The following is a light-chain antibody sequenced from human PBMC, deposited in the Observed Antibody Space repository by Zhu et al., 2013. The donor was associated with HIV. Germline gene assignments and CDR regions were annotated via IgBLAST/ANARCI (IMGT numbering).Light chain of an antibody. Sequence: DIVMTQSPDSLAVSLGERATINCKSSQSVLYSSNNKNYLAWYQQKPGQPPKLLIYWASTRESGVPDRFSASGSGTDFTLTISSLQAEDVAVYYCQQYYSSYLTFGGGTRVEIK. J-gene: IGKJ4*01. CDR3: QQYYSSYLT. CDR1: QSVLYSSNNKNY. V-gene: IGKV4-1*01. CDR2: WAS.